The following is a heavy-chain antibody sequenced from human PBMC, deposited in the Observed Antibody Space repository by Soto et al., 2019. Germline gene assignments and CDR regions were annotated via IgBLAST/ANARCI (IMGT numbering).Heavy chain of an antibody. V-gene: IGHV3-30*18. D-gene: IGHD6-19*01. CDR1: GFTFRSNG. Sequence: QVQLVESGGGVVQPGRSLRLSCAASGFTFRSNGMHWVRQAPGKGLEWVAVISYDGSHTYYADSVKGRFTISRDNSKNTLYLQTNSLRAEDTAVYYCAKGSGSSGWWGYYSYYGLDVWGQGTTVTVSS. CDR3: AKGSGSSGWWGYYSYYGLDV. CDR2: ISYDGSHT. J-gene: IGHJ6*02.